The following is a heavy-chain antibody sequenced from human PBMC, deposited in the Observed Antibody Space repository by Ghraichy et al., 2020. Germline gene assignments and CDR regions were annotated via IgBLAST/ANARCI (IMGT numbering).Heavy chain of an antibody. J-gene: IGHJ4*02. CDR1: GFSLSTSGVG. CDR3: APGSGWYYYFDY. CDR2: IYWDDDK. V-gene: IGHV2-5*02. Sequence: SGPTLVKPTQTLTLTCTFSGFSLSTSGVGVGWIRQPPGKALEWLALIYWDDDKRYSPSLKSRLTITKDTSKNQVVLTMTNMDPVDTATYYCAPGSGWYYYFDYWGQGTLVTVSS. D-gene: IGHD6-19*01.